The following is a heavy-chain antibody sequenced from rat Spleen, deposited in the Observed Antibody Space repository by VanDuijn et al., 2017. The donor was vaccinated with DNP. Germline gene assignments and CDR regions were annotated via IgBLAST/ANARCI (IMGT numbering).Heavy chain of an antibody. CDR3: TTAGAA. J-gene: IGHJ4*01. V-gene: IGHV5-31*01. D-gene: IGHD5-1*01. Sequence: EVQVLESGGGLVQPGNSLKLSCATSGFTFNNYWMTWIRQVPGKGLEWVASITSSGGSTYYPDSVKGRFTISRDNAKNTLYLQMDSLRSEDTATYYCTTAGAAWGQGTSVTVSS. CDR1: GFTFNNYW. CDR2: ITSSGGST.